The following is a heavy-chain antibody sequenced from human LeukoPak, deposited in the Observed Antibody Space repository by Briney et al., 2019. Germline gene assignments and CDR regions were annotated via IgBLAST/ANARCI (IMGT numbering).Heavy chain of an antibody. J-gene: IGHJ5*02. CDR2: ISSSSGFI. V-gene: IGHV3-21*01. Sequence: GGSLRLSCAASGFTFSSYAMSWVRQAPGKGLEWVSSISSSSGFIYYADSIEGRFTISRDNAKNSLYLQMNSLRAEDTAMYYCARVANVAARGKNWFDPWGQGTLVTVSS. D-gene: IGHD2-15*01. CDR1: GFTFSSYA. CDR3: ARVANVAARGKNWFDP.